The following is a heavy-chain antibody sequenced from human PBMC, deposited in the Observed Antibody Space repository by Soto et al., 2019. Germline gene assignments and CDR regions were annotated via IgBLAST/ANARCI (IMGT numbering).Heavy chain of an antibody. Sequence: PGGSLRLSGAASGFTFSSYAMSWVRQAPGKGLEWVSAISGSGGSTYYADSVKGRFTISRDNSKNTLYLQMNSLRAEDTAVYYCAKDRVVRGVINHYGMDVWGQGTTVTVSS. V-gene: IGHV3-23*01. D-gene: IGHD3-10*01. CDR1: GFTFSSYA. CDR2: ISGSGGST. J-gene: IGHJ6*02. CDR3: AKDRVVRGVINHYGMDV.